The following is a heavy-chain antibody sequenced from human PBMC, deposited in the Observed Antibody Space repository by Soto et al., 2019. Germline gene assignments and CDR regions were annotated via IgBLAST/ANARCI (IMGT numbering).Heavy chain of an antibody. V-gene: IGHV1-69*12. Sequence: QVQLVQSGAEVKKPGSSVKVSCKASGGIFSSYAISWVRQAPGQGLEWMGGIIPIFGTANYAQKFQGRVTSTADEXTXXAYRELSSLRAEDTAVYYCARRSTTTGYYYYGMDVWGQGTTVTVSS. J-gene: IGHJ6*02. CDR3: ARRSTTTGYYYYGMDV. CDR1: GGIFSSYA. D-gene: IGHD1-1*01. CDR2: IIPIFGTA.